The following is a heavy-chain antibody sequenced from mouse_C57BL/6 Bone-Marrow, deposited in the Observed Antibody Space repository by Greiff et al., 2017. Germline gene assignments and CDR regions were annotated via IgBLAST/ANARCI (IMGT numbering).Heavy chain of an antibody. Sequence: QVQLQQPGAELVMPGASVKLSCKASGYTFTSYWMHWVKQRPGQGLEWIGEIDPSDSYTNYNQKIKGKSTLNVDKSSRTAYMQLSSLTSEDYAVDYCARDFDYGSSYEWFAYWGQGTLVTVSA. V-gene: IGHV1-69*01. J-gene: IGHJ3*01. CDR1: GYTFTSYW. D-gene: IGHD1-1*01. CDR2: IDPSDSYT. CDR3: ARDFDYGSSYEWFAY.